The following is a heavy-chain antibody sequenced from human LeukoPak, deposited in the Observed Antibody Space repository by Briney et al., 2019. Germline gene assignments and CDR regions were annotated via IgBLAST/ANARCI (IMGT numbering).Heavy chain of an antibody. V-gene: IGHV3-23*01. CDR1: GFTFNSCA. Sequence: GGSLRLSCAASGFTFNSCAMSWVRQAPEKGLEWVATISGSGGGTYYADSVKGRFTISRDDSKNTLYLQMNSLRAEDTAVYYCAKDLGRYRNNYFDYWGQGTLVTVSS. CDR2: ISGSGGGT. J-gene: IGHJ4*02. D-gene: IGHD1-26*01. CDR3: AKDLGRYRNNYFDY.